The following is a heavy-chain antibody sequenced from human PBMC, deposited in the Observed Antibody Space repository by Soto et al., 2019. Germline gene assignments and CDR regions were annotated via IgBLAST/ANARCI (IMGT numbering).Heavy chain of an antibody. D-gene: IGHD3-3*01. CDR2: ISGSGGST. V-gene: IGHV3-23*01. Sequence: GGSLRLSCAASGFTFSSYAMSWVRQAPGKGLEWVSAISGSGGSTYYANSVKGRFTISRDNSKNTLYLQMNSLRAEDKAVYYCARAGIMICRAVIPSWFDPWAQGTLVTVSS. CDR3: ARAGIMICRAVIPSWFDP. CDR1: GFTFSSYA. J-gene: IGHJ5*02.